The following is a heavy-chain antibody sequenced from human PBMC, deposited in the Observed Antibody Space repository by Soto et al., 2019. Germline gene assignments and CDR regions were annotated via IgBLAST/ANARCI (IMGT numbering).Heavy chain of an antibody. D-gene: IGHD5-12*01. CDR1: GISVSSNY. CDR2: FYTGGGT. V-gene: IGHV3-53*01. J-gene: IGHJ4*02. CDR3: ASAKGQWLIHYFDY. Sequence: GGSLTLSCAASGISVSSNYMSWVRPAPGTGLEWVSVFYTGGGTYYADSVKGRFTISRDNSKNMLYLQMNNLRAEDTAIYYCASAKGQWLIHYFDYWGQGALVTVSS.